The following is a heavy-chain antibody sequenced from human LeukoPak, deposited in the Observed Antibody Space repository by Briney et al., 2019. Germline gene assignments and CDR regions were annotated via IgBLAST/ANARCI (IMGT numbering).Heavy chain of an antibody. CDR1: GFTFSPYG. V-gene: IGHV3-30*18. J-gene: IGHJ5*02. D-gene: IGHD2-2*01. CDR2: ISYDGSNK. Sequence: LTGGSLRLSCAASGFTFSPYGMHWVRQAPGKGLEWVAVISYDGSNKYYADSVKGRFTISRDNSKNTLYLQMNSLRAEDTAVYYCAKDRGSGYCSSTSCLNWFDPWGQGTLVTVSS. CDR3: AKDRGSGYCSSTSCLNWFDP.